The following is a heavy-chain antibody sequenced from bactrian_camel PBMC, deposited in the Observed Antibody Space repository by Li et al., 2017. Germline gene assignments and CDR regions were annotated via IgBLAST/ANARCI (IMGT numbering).Heavy chain of an antibody. CDR2: MYTGFGGGNF. CDR3: ATRVGWVAPFAHPYNY. CDR1: GYTYSTYC. V-gene: IGHV3S1*01. Sequence: VQLVESGGGSVQAGGSLRLSCVASGYTYSTYCMGWFRQAPGKEREGVASMYTGFGGGNFYYDDSVKGRFTISQDNSKNTVYLQMSSLKSEDTALYYCATRVGWVAPFAHPYNYWGRGPRSPSP. D-gene: IGHD5*01. J-gene: IGHJ4*01.